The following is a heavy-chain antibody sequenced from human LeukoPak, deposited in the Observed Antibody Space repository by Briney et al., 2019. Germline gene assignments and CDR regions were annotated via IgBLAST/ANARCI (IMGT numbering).Heavy chain of an antibody. CDR2: IYYSGST. D-gene: IGHD3-22*01. V-gene: IGHV4-59*12. CDR1: GGSISSYY. CDR3: ARVLPTGYYDSSGYPDY. Sequence: SETLSLTCTVSGGSISSYYWSWIRQPPGKGLEWIGYIYYSGSTNYNPSLKSRVTISVDTPKNQFSLKLSSVTAADTAVYYCARVLPTGYYDSSGYPDYWGQGTLVTVSS. J-gene: IGHJ4*02.